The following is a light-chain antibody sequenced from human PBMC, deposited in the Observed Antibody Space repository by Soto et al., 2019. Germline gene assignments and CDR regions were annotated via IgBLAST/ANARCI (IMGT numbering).Light chain of an antibody. CDR3: SSYTSSSTRV. CDR1: SSDVGGYNY. Sequence: QSALTQPASVSGSPGQSITISCTGTSSDVGGYNYVSWYQHHPGKAPKLMIYEVSNRPSGGSNRFSGSKSGNTASLTISGLQAEDEADYYCSSYTSSSTRVFGTGTKGTVL. V-gene: IGLV2-14*01. CDR2: EVS. J-gene: IGLJ1*01.